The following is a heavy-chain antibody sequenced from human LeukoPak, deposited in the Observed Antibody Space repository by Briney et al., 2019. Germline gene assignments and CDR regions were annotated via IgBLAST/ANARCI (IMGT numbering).Heavy chain of an antibody. CDR2: ISGSGGST. Sequence: GGSLRLSCAASGFTFSSYAMSWVRQAPGKGLEWVSAISGSGGSTYYADSVKGRFTISRDNSKNTLYLQMNSLRAEDTAVYYCAKVRYCSSTSCFAPGDYWGQGTLVTVSS. CDR3: AKVRYCSSTSCFAPGDY. V-gene: IGHV3-23*01. J-gene: IGHJ4*02. D-gene: IGHD2-2*01. CDR1: GFTFSSYA.